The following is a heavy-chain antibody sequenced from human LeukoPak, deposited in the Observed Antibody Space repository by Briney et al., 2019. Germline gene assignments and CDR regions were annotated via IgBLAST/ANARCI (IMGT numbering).Heavy chain of an antibody. CDR1: GFTFSSYA. V-gene: IGHV3-30-3*01. CDR2: ISYDGSNK. CDR3: ARESCSSTSCPPSYYYGMDV. Sequence: GGSLRLSCAASGFTFSSYAMHWVRQAPGKGLEWVAVISYDGSNKYYADSVKGRFTISRDNSKNTLYLQMNSLRAEDTAVYYCARESCSSTSCPPSYYYGMDVWGQGTTVTVSS. D-gene: IGHD2-2*01. J-gene: IGHJ6*02.